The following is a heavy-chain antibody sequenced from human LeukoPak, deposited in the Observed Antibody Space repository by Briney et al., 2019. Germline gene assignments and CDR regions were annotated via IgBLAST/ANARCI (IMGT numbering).Heavy chain of an antibody. J-gene: IGHJ5*02. V-gene: IGHV4-34*01. CDR3: ARVGPADYYDSSGYYLNWFDP. CDR1: GWSFSGYY. D-gene: IGHD3-22*01. CDR2: INHSGST. Sequence: SETLSLTCAVYGWSFSGYYWSWIRQPPGKGLEWIGEINHSGSTNYNPSLKSRVTISVDTSKNQFSLKLSSVTAADTAVYYCARVGPADYYDSSGYYLNWFDPWGQGTLVTVSS.